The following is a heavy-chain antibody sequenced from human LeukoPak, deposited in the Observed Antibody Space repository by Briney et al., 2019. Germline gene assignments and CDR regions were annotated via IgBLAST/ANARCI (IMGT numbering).Heavy chain of an antibody. CDR3: ARLEAGDIVVVPAATRYYFDY. CDR1: GGSFSGYY. V-gene: IGHV4-34*01. CDR2: INHSGST. J-gene: IGHJ4*02. D-gene: IGHD2-2*01. Sequence: MASETLSLTCAVYGGSFSGYYWSWIRQPPGKGLEWIGEINHSGSTNYNPSLKSRVTISVDTSKNQFSLKLSSVTAADTAVYYCARLEAGDIVVVPAATRYYFDYWGQGTLVTVSS.